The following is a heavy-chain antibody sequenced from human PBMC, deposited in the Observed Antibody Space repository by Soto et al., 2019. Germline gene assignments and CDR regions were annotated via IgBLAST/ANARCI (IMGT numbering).Heavy chain of an antibody. Sequence: GGSLRLSCAASGFTFSDHYLDWLRQAPGKGLEWVGRIRTKTNSYLTEYAASVKGRFTISRDDSKTSLYLQMNSLKTEDTAVYYCARDSLSCPGGHCYFDYWGQGALVTVSS. CDR1: GFTFSDHY. J-gene: IGHJ4*02. V-gene: IGHV3-72*01. CDR2: IRTKTNSYLT. CDR3: ARDSLSCPGGHCYFDY. D-gene: IGHD2-8*02.